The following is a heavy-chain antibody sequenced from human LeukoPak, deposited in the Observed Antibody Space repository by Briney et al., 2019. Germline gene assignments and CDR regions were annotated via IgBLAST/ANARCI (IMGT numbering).Heavy chain of an antibody. Sequence: SETLSLTCAVYGGSFSGYYWSWIRQPPGKGLEWIGEINHSGSTNYNPSLKSRVTISVDTSKNQFSLKLSSVTAADTAVYYCASAVAGLDWFDPWGQGTLVTVSS. CDR1: GGSFSGYY. CDR3: ASAVAGLDWFDP. V-gene: IGHV4-34*01. CDR2: INHSGST. D-gene: IGHD6-19*01. J-gene: IGHJ5*02.